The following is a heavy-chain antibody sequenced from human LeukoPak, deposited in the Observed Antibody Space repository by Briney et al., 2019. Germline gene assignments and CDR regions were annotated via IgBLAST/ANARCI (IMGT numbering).Heavy chain of an antibody. CDR2: ISSSSSTI. CDR3: AGTYTVDY. CDR1: GFTFSSYS. J-gene: IGHJ4*02. V-gene: IGHV3-48*04. Sequence: GGSLRLSCAASGFTFSSYSMNWVRQAPGKGLEWVSYISSSSSTIYYADSVKGRFTISRDNAENSLYLQMNSLRAEDTAVYYCAGTYTVDYWGQGTLVTVSS. D-gene: IGHD1-14*01.